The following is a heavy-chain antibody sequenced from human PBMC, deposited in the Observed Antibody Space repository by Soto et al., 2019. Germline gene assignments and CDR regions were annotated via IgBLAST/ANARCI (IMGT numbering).Heavy chain of an antibody. V-gene: IGHV1-69*01. D-gene: IGHD3-16*01. CDR3: GTHGLGVSSPPYFDN. CDR2: FVPLFGTT. Sequence: QLVQSGSEVKKPGSSVKVSCQASGGTFSGYVVTWVRQAPGQGLEWMGEFVPLFGTTNYAQRFSGRITITAEESPSTAYMELTTLSSADTAVYYCGTHGLGVSSPPYFDNWGQGTLVTVSS. J-gene: IGHJ4*02. CDR1: GGTFSGYV.